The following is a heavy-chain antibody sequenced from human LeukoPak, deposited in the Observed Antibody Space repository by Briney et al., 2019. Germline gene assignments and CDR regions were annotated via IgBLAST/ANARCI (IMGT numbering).Heavy chain of an antibody. V-gene: IGHV3-53*01. Sequence: GGSLRLSCAASGFTVSSNYMSWVRQAPGKGLEWVSVIYSGGSTYYADPVKGRFTISRDNSKNTLYLQMNSLRAEDTAVYYCARAVARSGAFDYWGQGTLVTVSS. J-gene: IGHJ4*02. CDR2: IYSGGST. CDR1: GFTVSSNY. CDR3: ARAVARSGAFDY. D-gene: IGHD2-15*01.